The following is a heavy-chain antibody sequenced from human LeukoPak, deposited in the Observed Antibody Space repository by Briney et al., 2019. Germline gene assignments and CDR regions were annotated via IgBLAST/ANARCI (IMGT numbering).Heavy chain of an antibody. CDR1: GGTFSSYT. J-gene: IGHJ3*02. CDR2: IIPILGIA. Sequence: SVKVSCKASGGTFSSYTISWVRQAPGQGLEWMGRIIPILGIANNAQKFQGRVTITADKSTSTAYMELSSLRSEDTAVYYCARDSDIVVVPGAISDAFDIWGQGTMVTVSS. V-gene: IGHV1-69*04. CDR3: ARDSDIVVVPGAISDAFDI. D-gene: IGHD2-2*02.